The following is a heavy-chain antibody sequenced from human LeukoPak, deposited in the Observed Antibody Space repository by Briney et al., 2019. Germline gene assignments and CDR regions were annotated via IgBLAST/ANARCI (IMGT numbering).Heavy chain of an antibody. V-gene: IGHV1-69*04. D-gene: IGHD3-10*01. J-gene: IGHJ4*02. CDR3: ARQSMVRGVIYFDY. CDR1: GGTFSSYA. CDR2: IIPILGIA. Sequence: SVKVSCKASGGTFSSYAISWVRQAPGQGLEWMGRIIPILGIAHYAQKFQGRVTITGDKSTSTAYREVSSLRSEDTAVYYCARQSMVRGVIYFDYWGQGTLVTVSS.